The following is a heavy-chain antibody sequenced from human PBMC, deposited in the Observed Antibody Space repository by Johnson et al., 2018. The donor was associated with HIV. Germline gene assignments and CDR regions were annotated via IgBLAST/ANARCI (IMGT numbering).Heavy chain of an antibody. D-gene: IGHD3-3*01. CDR3: AREGGATIFGVTDAFDI. CDR2: IRYDGSNK. CDR1: GFTFSSYG. Sequence: QVQLVESGGGVVQPGGSLRLSCAAFGFTFSSYGMHWVRQAPGKGLEWVAFIRYDGSNKYYEDSVKGRFTISRENSKNRLYLQMDSLRADDTAVYYCAREGGATIFGVTDAFDIWGQGTMVSVS. J-gene: IGHJ3*02. V-gene: IGHV3-30*02.